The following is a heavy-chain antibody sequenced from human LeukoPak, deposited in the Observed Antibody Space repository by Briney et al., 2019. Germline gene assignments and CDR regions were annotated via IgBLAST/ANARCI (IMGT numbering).Heavy chain of an antibody. V-gene: IGHV3-23*01. D-gene: IGHD6-13*01. CDR2: ISGSGGIT. J-gene: IGHJ6*03. Sequence: PGGSLRLSFAASGFTFSSYAMSWVRQAPGKGLEWVSAISGSGGITYYADSVKGRFTISRDNSKNTLYLQMNSLRAEDTAVYYCAKDKSLYSSSLPYMDVWGKGTTVTVSS. CDR3: AKDKSLYSSSLPYMDV. CDR1: GFTFSSYA.